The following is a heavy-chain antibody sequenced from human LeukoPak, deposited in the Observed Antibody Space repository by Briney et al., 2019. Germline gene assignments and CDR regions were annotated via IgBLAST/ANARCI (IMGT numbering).Heavy chain of an antibody. CDR3: ARGLSWGYSSSWSAPRTNWFDP. J-gene: IGHJ5*02. V-gene: IGHV4-61*01. D-gene: IGHD6-13*01. CDR1: GGSVSSGSYY. CDR2: IYYSGST. Sequence: SETLSLTCTVSGGSVSSGSYYWSWIRQPPGKGLEWTGYIYYSGSTNYDPSLKSRVTISVDTSKNQFSLKLSSVTAADTAVYYCARGLSWGYSSSWSAPRTNWFDPWGQGTLVTVSS.